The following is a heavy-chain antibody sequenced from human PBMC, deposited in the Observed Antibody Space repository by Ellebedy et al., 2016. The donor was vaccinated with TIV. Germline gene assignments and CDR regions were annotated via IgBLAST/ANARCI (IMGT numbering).Heavy chain of an antibody. D-gene: IGHD2-2*01. CDR3: LHCSSTTCYGEGY. J-gene: IGHJ4*02. Sequence: AASVKVSCKAPGGTFSRYAISWVRHDPGQGLEWMGEIITIFGTPNYARKFQGRITISADESTNTAYMELSSLGSEDTAVYYCLHCSSTTCYGEGYWGQGTPVTISS. V-gene: IGHV1-69*13. CDR2: IITIFGTP. CDR1: GGTFSRYA.